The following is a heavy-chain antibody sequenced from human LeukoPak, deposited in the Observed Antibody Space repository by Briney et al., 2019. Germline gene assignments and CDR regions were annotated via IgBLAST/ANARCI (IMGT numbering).Heavy chain of an antibody. CDR1: GGSFSGYY. J-gene: IGHJ4*02. Sequence: SETLSLTCAVYGGSFSGYYWSWICQPPGKGLEWIGEINHSGSTNYNPSLKSRVTISVDTSKNQFSLKLSSVTAADTAVYYCARIAVAGPRFDYWGQGTLVTVSS. V-gene: IGHV4-34*01. CDR2: INHSGST. D-gene: IGHD6-19*01. CDR3: ARIAVAGPRFDY.